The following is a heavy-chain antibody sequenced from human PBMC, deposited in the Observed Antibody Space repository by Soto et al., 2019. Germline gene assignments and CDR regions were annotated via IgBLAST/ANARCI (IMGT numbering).Heavy chain of an antibody. CDR2: VYYTGTT. D-gene: IGHD6-13*01. V-gene: IGHV4-59*01. J-gene: IGHJ4*02. Sequence: QVQLQESGPGLLKPSETLSLTCTVSGGSISSYFYIWVRQPPGKGLEWIGSVYYTGTTDYNPSLKNRVTISVDTSKTQFSLNLRSVTAADTAVYYCARDLAAGPRAFDYWGRGTLVTVSS. CDR1: GGSISSYF. CDR3: ARDLAAGPRAFDY.